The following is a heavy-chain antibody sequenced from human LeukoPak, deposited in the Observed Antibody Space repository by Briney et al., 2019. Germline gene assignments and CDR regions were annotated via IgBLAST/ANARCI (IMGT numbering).Heavy chain of an antibody. V-gene: IGHV3-21*01. J-gene: IGHJ4*02. CDR2: ISSSSSYI. CDR1: GFTFSSYS. Sequence: GGSLRLSCAASGFTFSSYSMNWVRQAPGKGLEWVSSISSSSSYIYYADSVKGRFTISRDNAKNSLYLQMNSLRAEDTAVYYCARESGYYDSSGYHLYYFDYWGQGTLVTVSS. D-gene: IGHD3-22*01. CDR3: ARESGYYDSSGYHLYYFDY.